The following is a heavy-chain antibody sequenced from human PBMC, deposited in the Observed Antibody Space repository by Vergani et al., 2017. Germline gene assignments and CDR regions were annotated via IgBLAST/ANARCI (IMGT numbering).Heavy chain of an antibody. Sequence: VQLVESGGGVVQPGRSLRLSCAASGFTFSSYGMHWVRQAPGKGLEWVAVIWYDGSNKYYADSVKGRFTISRDNSKNTLYLQMNSLRAEDTAVYYCAKDFDDSGVFDYWGQGTLVTVSS. V-gene: IGHV3-33*06. CDR1: GFTFSSYG. CDR2: IWYDGSNK. CDR3: AKDFDDSGVFDY. D-gene: IGHD3-9*01. J-gene: IGHJ4*02.